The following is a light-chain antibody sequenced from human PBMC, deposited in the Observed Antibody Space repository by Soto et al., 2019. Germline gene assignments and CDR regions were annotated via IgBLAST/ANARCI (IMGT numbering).Light chain of an antibody. CDR2: AAS. V-gene: IGKV1-39*01. J-gene: IGKJ1*01. CDR1: QSISNY. CDR3: QQYYSTPTWT. Sequence: DIQMTQSPSSLSASAGDRVTITCRASQSISNYLNWYQQEAGKAPKLLIYAASSLQSGVPSRFSGSGSGTDFTLTINSLHPEDFATYYCQQYYSTPTWTFGQGTKVEVK.